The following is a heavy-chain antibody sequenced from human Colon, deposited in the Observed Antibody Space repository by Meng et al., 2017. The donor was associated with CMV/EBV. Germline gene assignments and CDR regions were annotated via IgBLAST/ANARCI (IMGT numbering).Heavy chain of an antibody. J-gene: IGHJ4*02. Sequence: ASVKVSCKATGYTFPSFGISWVRQAPGQGLEWMGWISAYSGDTHYPQKFQGRLAMTADTSTSTAYMDLRSLRSDDTAVYYCVRENSDHYDPIGFPHYWGQGTLVTVSS. D-gene: IGHD3-22*01. CDR2: ISAYSGDT. V-gene: IGHV1-18*01. CDR1: GYTFPSFG. CDR3: VRENSDHYDPIGFPHY.